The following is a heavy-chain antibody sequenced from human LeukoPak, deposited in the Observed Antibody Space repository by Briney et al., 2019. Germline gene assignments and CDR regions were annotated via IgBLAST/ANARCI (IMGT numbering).Heavy chain of an antibody. CDR2: IYYNGGT. D-gene: IGHD3-10*01. Sequence: KPSETLSLTCSVSGGSISSSSYYWGWIRQSPGKELEWIESIYYNGGTYYNPSLKSRVTTSVDTSQNQFSLKLSSVTAADTAVYYCARHVPGLGSPGDDYFDYWGQGTLVTVSS. V-gene: IGHV4-39*01. CDR3: ARHVPGLGSPGDDYFDY. CDR1: GGSISSSSYY. J-gene: IGHJ4*02.